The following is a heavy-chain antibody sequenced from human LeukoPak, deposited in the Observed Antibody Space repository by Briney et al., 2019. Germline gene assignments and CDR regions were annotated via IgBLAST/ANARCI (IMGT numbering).Heavy chain of an antibody. J-gene: IGHJ4*02. CDR3: ARTYYDYVWGSYRPWNFDY. Sequence: SETLSLTCTVSGGSISSYYWSWIRQPPGKGLEWIGYIYYSGSTNYNPSLKSRVTISVDTSKNQFSLKLSSVTAADTAVYYCARTYYDYVWGSYRPWNFDYWGQGTLVTVSS. CDR2: IYYSGST. V-gene: IGHV4-59*01. D-gene: IGHD3-16*02. CDR1: GGSISSYY.